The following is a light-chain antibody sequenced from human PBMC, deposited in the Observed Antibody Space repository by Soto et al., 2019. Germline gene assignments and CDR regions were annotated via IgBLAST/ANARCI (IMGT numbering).Light chain of an antibody. J-gene: IGKJ1*01. V-gene: IGKV1-5*01. CDR3: QQYNNYRT. CDR1: QSISGL. Sequence: DIQMTQSPSTLSASVGDRVTITRRASQSISGLLAWYQQKPGKAPKLLIYDASSLESGVPSRFSGSGSGTEFTLTISSLQPDDFATYYCQQYNNYRTFGQGTKVDIK. CDR2: DAS.